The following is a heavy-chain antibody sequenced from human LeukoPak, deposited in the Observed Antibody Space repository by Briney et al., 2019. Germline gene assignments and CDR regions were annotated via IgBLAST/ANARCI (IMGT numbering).Heavy chain of an antibody. J-gene: IGHJ4*02. CDR2: INPNSGGT. CDR3: ARADTVRLGELSHFDY. D-gene: IGHD3-16*02. CDR1: GYTFTSYG. Sequence: ASVKVSCKASGYTFTSYGISWVRQAPGQGLEWMGWINPNSGGTNYAQKFQGRVTMTTDTSTSTAYMELRTLRSDDTAVYYCARADTVRLGELSHFDYWGQGTLVTVSS. V-gene: IGHV1-18*01.